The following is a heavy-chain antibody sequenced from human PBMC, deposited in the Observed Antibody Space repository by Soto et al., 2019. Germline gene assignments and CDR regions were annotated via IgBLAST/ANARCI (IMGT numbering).Heavy chain of an antibody. CDR2: IYYSGST. J-gene: IGHJ4*02. CDR3: ARRVDYVWGSYRYSPYFDY. D-gene: IGHD3-16*02. CDR1: CGSSISSSYY. V-gene: IGHV4-39*07. Sequence: SQTMSLTCTVSCGSSISSSYYRGFNSQPPGKGLEWIGSIYYSGSTYYNPSLKSRVTISVDTPKNQFSLKLSSVTAADTAVYYCARRVDYVWGSYRYSPYFDYWGQGTLVTVSS.